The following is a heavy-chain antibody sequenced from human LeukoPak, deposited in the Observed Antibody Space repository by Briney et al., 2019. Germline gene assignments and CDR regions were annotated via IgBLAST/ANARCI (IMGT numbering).Heavy chain of an antibody. CDR1: GGSISSYY. Sequence: SETLSLTCTVSGGSISSYYWSWIRQPPGKGLEWIGYIYYSGSTNYNPSLKSRVTISVDTSKNQFSLKLSSVTAADTAVYYCARVRGYSYGPIKYFDYWGQGTLVTVSS. CDR3: ARVRGYSYGPIKYFDY. CDR2: IYYSGST. J-gene: IGHJ4*02. V-gene: IGHV4-59*12. D-gene: IGHD5-18*01.